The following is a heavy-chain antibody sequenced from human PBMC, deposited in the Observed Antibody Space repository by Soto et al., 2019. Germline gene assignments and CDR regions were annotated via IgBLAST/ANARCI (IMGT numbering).Heavy chain of an antibody. V-gene: IGHV3-73*01. CDR1: GFTFSDSA. D-gene: IGHD5-12*01. J-gene: IGHJ4*02. CDR3: TASGSDTFVDY. Sequence: PGGSLRLSCAASGFTFSDSAMHWVRQASGKGLEWVGRLRSKANSYATVYAASVKGRFTISRDDSKNTAYLQMNSLKTEDTAVYYCTASGSDTFVDYWGQGXLVTVSS. CDR2: LRSKANSYAT.